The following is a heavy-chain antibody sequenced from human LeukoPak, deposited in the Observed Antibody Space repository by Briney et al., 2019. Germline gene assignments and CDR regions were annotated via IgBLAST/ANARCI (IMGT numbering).Heavy chain of an antibody. V-gene: IGHV3-30-3*02. Sequence: PGGSLRLSCAASGFTFSSYAMHWVRQAPGKGLEWVAVISYDGSNKYYADSVKGRFTISRDNSKNTLYLQMNSLRAEDTAVYYCAKTQYYDFWSGYFDYWGQGTLVTVSS. CDR3: AKTQYYDFWSGYFDY. D-gene: IGHD3-3*01. J-gene: IGHJ4*02. CDR2: ISYDGSNK. CDR1: GFTFSSYA.